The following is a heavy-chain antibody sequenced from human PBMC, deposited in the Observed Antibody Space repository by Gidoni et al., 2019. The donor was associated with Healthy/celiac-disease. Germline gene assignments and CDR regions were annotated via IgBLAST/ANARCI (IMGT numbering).Heavy chain of an antibody. Sequence: EVQLVEYGGGLVKPGGSLRLSCAASGFTFSSYSRDWVRPDPGKELEWFSSISSSSSYIYYADSVKGRFTISRDNAKNSLYLQMNSLRAEDTAVYYCARGRSGYYDSSGYYPEPFDYWGQGTLVTVSS. J-gene: IGHJ4*02. CDR3: ARGRSGYYDSSGYYPEPFDY. CDR1: GFTFSSYS. D-gene: IGHD3-22*01. V-gene: IGHV3-21*01. CDR2: ISSSSSYI.